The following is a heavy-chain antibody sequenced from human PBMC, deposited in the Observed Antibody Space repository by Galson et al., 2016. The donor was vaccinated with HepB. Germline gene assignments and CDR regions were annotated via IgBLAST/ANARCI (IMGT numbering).Heavy chain of an antibody. V-gene: IGHV4-4*02. Sequence: SETLSLTCTVSGGSISSTNWWNWVRQPPGEGLEWIGEIYESGTTNYNPSLKSRVTISVDKSKNQFSLKLTSVTAADTAVYYCASLRYESIDYYLYHSLDPWGQGTLVTVSS. CDR3: ASLRYESIDYYLYHSLDP. D-gene: IGHD3-22*01. J-gene: IGHJ5*02. CDR2: IYESGTT. CDR1: GGSISSTNW.